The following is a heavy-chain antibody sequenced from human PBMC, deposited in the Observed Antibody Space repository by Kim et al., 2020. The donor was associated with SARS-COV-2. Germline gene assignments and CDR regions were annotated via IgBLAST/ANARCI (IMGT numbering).Heavy chain of an antibody. CDR3: ARSGRRRWLQWSDAFDI. CDR1: GFTFSSYS. CDR2: ISSSSSYI. V-gene: IGHV3-21*01. D-gene: IGHD5-12*01. Sequence: GGSLRLSCAASGFTFSSYSMNWVRQAPGKGLEWVSSISSSSSYIYYADSVKGRFTISRDNAKNSLYLQMNSLRAEDTAVYYCARSGRRRWLQWSDAFDIWGQGTMVTVSS. J-gene: IGHJ3*02.